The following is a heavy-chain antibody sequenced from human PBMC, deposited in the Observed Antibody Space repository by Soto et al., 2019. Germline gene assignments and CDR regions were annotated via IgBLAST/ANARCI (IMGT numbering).Heavy chain of an antibody. D-gene: IGHD3-22*01. CDR1: GYAFTSYL. Sequence: SGKVSCKPSGYAFTSYLLYWVRQAPGQRLKWMGWINTGNGNTKYSQKFQGRVTITRNTSASTAYMELSSRTSEDTAVYYCGRSICGYIRYQDYWGKRPLVTRSS. V-gene: IGHV1-3*04. CDR2: INTGNGNT. J-gene: IGHJ4*02. CDR3: GRSICGYIRYQDY.